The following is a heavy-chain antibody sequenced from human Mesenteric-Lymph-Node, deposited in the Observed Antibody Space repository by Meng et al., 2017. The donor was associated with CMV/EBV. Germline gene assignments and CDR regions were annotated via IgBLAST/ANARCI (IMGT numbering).Heavy chain of an antibody. V-gene: IGHV3-48*03. D-gene: IGHD2-2*01. CDR3: ARVCASCPYYYGMDV. CDR1: GFTFSTYE. J-gene: IGHJ6*02. CDR2: ISPSGSTI. Sequence: GESLKISCADSGFTFSTYEMNWVRQAPGKGLEWLSYISPSGSTIHYADSVKGRFTISRDNAKNSLYLQMNSLRAEDTAVYYCARVCASCPYYYGMDVWGQGTTVTVSS.